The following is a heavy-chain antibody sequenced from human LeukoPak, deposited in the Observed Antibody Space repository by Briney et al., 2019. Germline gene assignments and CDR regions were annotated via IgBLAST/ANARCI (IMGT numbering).Heavy chain of an antibody. CDR2: IRGSGGST. V-gene: IGHV3-23*01. J-gene: IGHJ4*02. CDR1: GFTFNSYA. CDR3: AKLTRLKYQPSPFDY. Sequence: PGGSLRLSCTASGFTFNSYAMNWVRQAPGKGLEWVSTIRGSGGSTYTADSVRGRFTISRDNSKNTLYLQMNSLRAEDTAVYYCAKLTRLKYQPSPFDYWGQGILVTVSS. D-gene: IGHD2-2*01.